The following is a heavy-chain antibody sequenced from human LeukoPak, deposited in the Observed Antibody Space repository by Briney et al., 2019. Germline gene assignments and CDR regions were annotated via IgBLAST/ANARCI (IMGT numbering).Heavy chain of an antibody. J-gene: IGHJ4*02. Sequence: SETLSLTCAVYVGSFSGYYWSWIRQPPGKGLEWIGEINNSRSTNNNPSLKSRVTISVDTSKNQFSLKLSSVTAADTAVYSCARGLGYYYDSSGYLWGQGTLVTVSS. CDR1: VGSFSGYY. CDR3: ARGLGYYYDSSGYL. D-gene: IGHD3-22*01. CDR2: INNSRST. V-gene: IGHV4-34*01.